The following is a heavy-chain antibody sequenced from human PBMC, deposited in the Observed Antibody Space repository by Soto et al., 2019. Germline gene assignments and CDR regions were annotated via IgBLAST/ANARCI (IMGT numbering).Heavy chain of an antibody. D-gene: IGHD5-12*01. Sequence: SETLSLTCTVSGGSISSSSYYWGWIRQPPGKGLAWIGSIYYSGSTYNNPSLKSRVTISVDTSKNQFSLKLSSVTAADTAVYYCASGGYSGYKGSDYWGQGTLVTVSS. CDR3: ASGGYSGYKGSDY. CDR1: GGSISSSSYY. J-gene: IGHJ4*02. CDR2: IYYSGST. V-gene: IGHV4-39*01.